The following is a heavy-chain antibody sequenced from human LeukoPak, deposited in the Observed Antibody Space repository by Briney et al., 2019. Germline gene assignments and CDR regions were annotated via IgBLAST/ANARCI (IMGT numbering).Heavy chain of an antibody. D-gene: IGHD2-2*02. CDR2: INWSGGQI. Sequence: GGSLRLSCAASGFNFDDFAMYWVRQAPGKGLEWVAGINWSGGQIDYADSVKGRFTISRDNNGNSLFLQMNSLRPEDTALYYCARDQDQLLYFCPPDLWGQGTLVTVSS. CDR3: ARDQDQLLYFCPPDL. V-gene: IGHV3-9*01. CDR1: GFNFDDFA. J-gene: IGHJ4*02.